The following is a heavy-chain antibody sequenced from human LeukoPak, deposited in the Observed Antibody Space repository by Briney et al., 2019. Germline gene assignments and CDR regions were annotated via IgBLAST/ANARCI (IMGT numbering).Heavy chain of an antibody. CDR3: ARGIVVVPAAMVARNNWFDP. D-gene: IGHD2-2*01. J-gene: IGHJ5*02. CDR2: INQSGST. CDR1: GGSISSGDYY. Sequence: SETLSLTCTVSGGSISSGDYYWSWIRQPPGKGLEWIGEINQSGSTNYNPSLKSRITISVDTSKNQFSLKLSSVTAADTAVYYCARGIVVVPAAMVARNNWFDPWGQGTLVTVSS. V-gene: IGHV4-30-4*01.